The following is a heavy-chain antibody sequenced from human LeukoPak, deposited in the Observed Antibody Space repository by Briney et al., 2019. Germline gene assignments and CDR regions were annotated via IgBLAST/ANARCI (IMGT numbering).Heavy chain of an antibody. Sequence: GGSLRLSCAASGFTFSRYAMSWVRQAPGKGLEWVSALGVSVSGYGGSTYYADSVKGRFTISRDNSKNTLYLQMNSLRAEDTAVCYCARIQLEEDYWGQGTLVTVSS. CDR1: GFTFSRYA. V-gene: IGHV3-23*01. CDR2: LGVSVSGYGGST. J-gene: IGHJ4*02. D-gene: IGHD5-18*01. CDR3: ARIQLEEDY.